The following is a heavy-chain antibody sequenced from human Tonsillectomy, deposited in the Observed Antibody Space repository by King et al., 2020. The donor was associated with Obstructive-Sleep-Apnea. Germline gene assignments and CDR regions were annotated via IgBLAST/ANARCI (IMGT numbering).Heavy chain of an antibody. J-gene: IGHJ4*02. D-gene: IGHD3-22*01. Sequence: QLQESGPGLVKPSETLSLTCTVSGGPISSSSDYWGWIRQTPGKGLEWIGSVYYTWSTHYNPSLKSRITISMDTSKNQFSLTLPSVTAADTAGYFWAGRSSGYYWKRDYFDYWGQGTLATVTS. CDR3: AGRSSGYYWKRDYFDY. V-gene: IGHV4-39*01. CDR2: VYYTWST. CDR1: GGPISSSSDY.